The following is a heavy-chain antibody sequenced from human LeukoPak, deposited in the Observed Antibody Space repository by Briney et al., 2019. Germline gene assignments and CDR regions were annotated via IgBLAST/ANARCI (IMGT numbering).Heavy chain of an antibody. V-gene: IGHV4-4*02. J-gene: IGHJ3*02. CDR3: ARERGNLRGDAFDI. CDR1: GGSISSSNW. Sequence: SETLSLTCAVSGGSISSSNWWSWVRQPPGKGLEWIGEIYHSGSTNYNPSLKSRVTISVDKSKNQFSLKLSSVTAADTAVYYCARERGNLRGDAFDIWGQGTMVTVSS. D-gene: IGHD1-26*01. CDR2: IYHSGST.